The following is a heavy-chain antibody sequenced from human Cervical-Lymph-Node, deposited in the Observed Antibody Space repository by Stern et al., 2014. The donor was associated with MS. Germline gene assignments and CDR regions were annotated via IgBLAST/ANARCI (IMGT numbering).Heavy chain of an antibody. CDR1: GYAFNSYY. J-gene: IGHJ6*02. CDR2: INPHSGGT. V-gene: IGHV1-2*02. D-gene: IGHD7-27*01. Sequence: QLVESGAEVKKPGASLTVSCTASGYAFNSYYLHWVRQAPGQGLEWMGWINPHSGGTACAPRFHGRVSMTRDTSIITAYMELTGLTSDDTAVYYCARGPNEHWGGHYHSNGLDVWGLGTTVTVSS. CDR3: ARGPNEHWGGHYHSNGLDV.